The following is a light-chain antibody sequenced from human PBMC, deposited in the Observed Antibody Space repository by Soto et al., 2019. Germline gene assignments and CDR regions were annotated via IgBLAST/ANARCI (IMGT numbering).Light chain of an antibody. V-gene: IGLV1-40*01. Sequence: QSVLTQPPSVSGAPGQRVTISCTGSSSNIGAGYDVHWYQQVPETAPSLLIYSTNNRPSGVPERFSGSRAGTSASLAITGLQADDEADYYCHSYDSSLNGYVFGTGTKLTVL. J-gene: IGLJ1*01. CDR1: SSNIGAGYD. CDR3: HSYDSSLNGYV. CDR2: STN.